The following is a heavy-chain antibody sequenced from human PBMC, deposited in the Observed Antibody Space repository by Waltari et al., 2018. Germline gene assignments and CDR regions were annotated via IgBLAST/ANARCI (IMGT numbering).Heavy chain of an antibody. D-gene: IGHD6-13*01. V-gene: IGHV3-74*01. J-gene: IGHJ2*01. Sequence: EVQLVESGGGLVQPGGSLRLSCAAYEFPFSDYWLHWVRQAPGKGLVWVSLISIDGSITTYADSVKGRFTVSRDNTRNTLYLQMNSLRAEDTAIYYCAREAAAPGSWYFDLWGRGTLVTVS. CDR1: EFPFSDYW. CDR3: AREAAAPGSWYFDL. CDR2: ISIDGSIT.